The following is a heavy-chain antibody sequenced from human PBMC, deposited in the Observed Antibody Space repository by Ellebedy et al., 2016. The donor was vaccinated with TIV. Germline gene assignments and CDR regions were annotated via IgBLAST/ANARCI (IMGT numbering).Heavy chain of an antibody. Sequence: GESLKISCAASGFTFSSYAMSWVRQAPGKGLEWVSTISNTGSRTYYADSVEGRFIISRDNSKKTLYLKMNSLRAEDTAVYYCAKGREGGSDTSAPRYYFDYWGLGTLVTVSS. CDR1: GFTFSSYA. V-gene: IGHV3-23*01. CDR2: ISNTGSRT. CDR3: AKGREGGSDTSAPRYYFDY. J-gene: IGHJ4*02. D-gene: IGHD3-22*01.